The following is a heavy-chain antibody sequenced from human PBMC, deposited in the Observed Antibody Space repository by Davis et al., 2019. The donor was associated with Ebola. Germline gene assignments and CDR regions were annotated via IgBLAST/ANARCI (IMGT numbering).Heavy chain of an antibody. Sequence: GGSLRLSCAASGFTVSSNYMNWVRQAPGKGLEWVSVIYSGGSTYYADSVKGRFTISRDNAKNTLYLQMNSLTVEDTAVYYCAKEAFAGSTRIDWFDPWGQGILVTVSS. CDR3: AKEAFAGSTRIDWFDP. D-gene: IGHD2-15*01. CDR1: GFTVSSNY. CDR2: IYSGGST. J-gene: IGHJ5*02. V-gene: IGHV3-53*01.